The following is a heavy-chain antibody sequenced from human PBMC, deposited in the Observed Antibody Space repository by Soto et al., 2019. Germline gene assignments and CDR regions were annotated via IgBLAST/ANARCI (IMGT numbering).Heavy chain of an antibody. D-gene: IGHD4-17*01. V-gene: IGHV3-23*04. J-gene: IGHJ4*02. CDR2: IPATGDRT. Sequence: EVQLVESGGGLVQPGGSLRLACVATGLSFDREPMSWVRQAPGKGLEWVAGIPATGDRTWHADSVRGRFTISRDNAKNTLYLQMNTSRVADAAVYYCVMEGDRYGTVFLACWGQGTVVTGSS. CDR3: VMEGDRYGTVFLAC. CDR1: GLSFDREP.